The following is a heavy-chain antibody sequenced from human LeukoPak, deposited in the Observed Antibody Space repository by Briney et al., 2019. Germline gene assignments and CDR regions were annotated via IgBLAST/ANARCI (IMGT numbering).Heavy chain of an antibody. J-gene: IGHJ4*02. CDR1: GYTFTGYY. CDR2: INPNSGGT. Sequence: GASVKVSCKASGYTFTGYYMHWVRQAPGQGLEWMGWINPNSGGTNYAQKFQGRVTMTRDTSISTAYMELSRLGSDDTAVYYCARAPMVRGALTHFDYWGQGTLVTVSS. CDR3: ARAPMVRGALTHFDY. V-gene: IGHV1-2*02. D-gene: IGHD3-10*01.